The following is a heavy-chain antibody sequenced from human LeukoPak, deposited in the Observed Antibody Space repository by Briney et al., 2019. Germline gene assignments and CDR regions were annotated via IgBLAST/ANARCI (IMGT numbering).Heavy chain of an antibody. D-gene: IGHD6-19*01. CDR3: AKDPDTGIAVAGPEY. CDR2: IWYDGSNK. CDR1: GFTFSSYG. V-gene: IGHV3-33*06. Sequence: PGGSLRLSCAASGFTFSSYGKHWVRQAPGKGLEWVAVIWYDGSNKYYADSVKGRFTISRDNSKNTLYLQMNSLRAEDTAVYYCAKDPDTGIAVAGPEYWGPGTLVTVSS. J-gene: IGHJ4*02.